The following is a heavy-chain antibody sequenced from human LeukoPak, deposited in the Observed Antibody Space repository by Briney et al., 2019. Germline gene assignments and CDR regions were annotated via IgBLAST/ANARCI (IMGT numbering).Heavy chain of an antibody. Sequence: SVKVPCKASGGTFSSYAISWVRQAPGQGLEWMGGIIPIFGTANYAQKFQGRATITADESTSTAYMELSSLRSEDTAVYYCAREETGTGGNWFDPWGQGTLVTVSS. J-gene: IGHJ5*02. V-gene: IGHV1-69*13. CDR2: IIPIFGTA. CDR3: AREETGTGGNWFDP. D-gene: IGHD1/OR15-1a*01. CDR1: GGTFSSYA.